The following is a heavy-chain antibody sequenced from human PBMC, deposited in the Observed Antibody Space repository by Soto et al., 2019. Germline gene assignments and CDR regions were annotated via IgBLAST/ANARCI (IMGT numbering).Heavy chain of an antibody. CDR1: GYSISRGYY. CDR2: IYHSGNT. D-gene: IGHD6-6*01. CDR3: AREYSSSAGWFDP. Sequence: SETLSLTCGVSGYSISRGYYWGWIRQPPGKGLEWIGSIYHSGNTHYNPSLRSRVTISIDTSRNQFSLRLPSVIASDTAVYYCAREYSSSAGWFDPWGQGILVTSPQ. V-gene: IGHV4-38-2*02. J-gene: IGHJ5*02.